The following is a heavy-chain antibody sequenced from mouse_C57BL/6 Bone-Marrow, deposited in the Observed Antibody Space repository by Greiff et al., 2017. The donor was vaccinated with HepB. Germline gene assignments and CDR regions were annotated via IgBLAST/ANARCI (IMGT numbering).Heavy chain of an antibody. CDR2: IDPENGDT. CDR3: TTPDYAMDY. Sequence: EVQLQQPGAELVRPGASVKLSCTASGFNIKDDYMHWVKQRPEQGLEWIGWIDPENGDTEYASKFQGKATITADTSSNTAYLQLSSLTSEDTAVYYCTTPDYAMDYWGQGTSVTVSS. V-gene: IGHV14-4*01. CDR1: GFNIKDDY. J-gene: IGHJ4*01.